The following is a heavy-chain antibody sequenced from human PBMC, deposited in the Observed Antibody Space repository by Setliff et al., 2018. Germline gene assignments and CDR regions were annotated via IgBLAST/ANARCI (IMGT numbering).Heavy chain of an antibody. J-gene: IGHJ2*01. CDR2: INYYGSIFDDGTTYST. CDR3: AGNPAFLQYSFDL. Sequence: SETLSLTCPVAGGSISNSTFYWGWIRQPPGKGLEWIGSINYYGSIFDDGTTYSTYYNTCLKRRATRSIDTSKSQFSLKLSSMTAADTALYYCAGNPAFLQYSFDLWGRGTLVTVSS. D-gene: IGHD5-12*01. V-gene: IGHV4-39*07. CDR1: GGSISNSTFY.